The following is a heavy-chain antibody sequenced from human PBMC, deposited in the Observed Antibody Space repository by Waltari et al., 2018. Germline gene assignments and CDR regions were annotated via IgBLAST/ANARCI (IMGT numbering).Heavy chain of an antibody. CDR2: IYSGGST. V-gene: IGHV3-23*03. CDR1: GFTFSRYA. CDR3: AFSSFSPLFGDAFDI. J-gene: IGHJ3*02. Sequence: EVQLLESGGGLVQPGGSLRLSCAASGFTFSRYAMRWVRQAPGKGLEWVSVIYSGGSTYYADSVKGRFTISRDNSKNTLYLQMNSLRAEDTAVYYCAFSSFSPLFGDAFDIWGQGTMVTVSS. D-gene: IGHD3-10*01.